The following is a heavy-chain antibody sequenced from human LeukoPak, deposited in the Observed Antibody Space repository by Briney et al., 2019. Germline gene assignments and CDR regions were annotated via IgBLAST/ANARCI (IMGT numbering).Heavy chain of an antibody. J-gene: IGHJ4*02. V-gene: IGHV4-4*02. D-gene: IGHD5-12*01. CDR1: GGSISSSNW. CDR2: IYHSGST. Sequence: SGTLSLTCAVSGGSISSSNWWSWVRQPPGKGLEWIGEIYHSGSTNYNPSLKSRVTISVDESKNQFSLKLSSVTAADTAVYYCARGRKDGYSGYGKRPGYFDYWGQGTLVTVSS. CDR3: ARGRKDGYSGYGKRPGYFDY.